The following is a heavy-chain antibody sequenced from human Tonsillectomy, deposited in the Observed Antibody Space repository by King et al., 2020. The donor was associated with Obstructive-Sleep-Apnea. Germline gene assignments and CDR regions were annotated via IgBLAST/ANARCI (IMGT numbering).Heavy chain of an antibody. CDR1: GFTFRSYA. CDR3: AKDPHDYGDYEGPLDY. Sequence: VQLVESGGGLIQPGGSLRLSCAASGFTFRSYAMGWVRQGPGKGLEWVSGISGSGTSTFYADSVKGRFAISRDNSKNTLYLQMNSLRAEDTAGYYCAKDPHDYGDYEGPLDYWGQGTLVTVSS. D-gene: IGHD4-17*01. V-gene: IGHV3-23*04. CDR2: ISGSGTST. J-gene: IGHJ4*02.